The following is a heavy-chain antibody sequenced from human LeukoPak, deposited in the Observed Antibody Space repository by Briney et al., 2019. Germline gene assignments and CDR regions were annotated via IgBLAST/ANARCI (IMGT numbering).Heavy chain of an antibody. Sequence: GGSLRLSCAASGFTVSDNYMSWVRQAPGKGLEWVSDFYSGGSTRYAESVKGRFTISRDNSKNTLYLQLNSLRAEDTAVYFCASSSWSSEYFHYWGQGTLVTVSS. CDR2: FYSGGST. CDR3: ASSSWSSEYFHY. J-gene: IGHJ1*01. D-gene: IGHD6-13*01. CDR1: GFTVSDNY. V-gene: IGHV3-66*01.